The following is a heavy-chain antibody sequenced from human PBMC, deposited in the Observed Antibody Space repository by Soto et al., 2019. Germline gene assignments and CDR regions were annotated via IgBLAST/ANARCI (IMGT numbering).Heavy chain of an antibody. CDR2: IYYSGST. D-gene: IGHD3-10*01. V-gene: IGHV4-39*01. Sequence: QLQLQESGPGLVKPSETLSLTCTVSGGSISSSSYYWGWIRQPPGKGLEWIGSIYYSGSTSYNPSRKSRVTISVDTSKNQFSLKLSSVTAADTAVYYCARRGSGSYSDYWGQGTLVTVSS. CDR1: GGSISSSSYY. CDR3: ARRGSGSYSDY. J-gene: IGHJ4*02.